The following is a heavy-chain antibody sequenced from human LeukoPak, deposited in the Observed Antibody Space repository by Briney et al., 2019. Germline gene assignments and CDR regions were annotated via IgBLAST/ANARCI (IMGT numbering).Heavy chain of an antibody. CDR2: INPNSGGT. CDR3: AFGYSSGWYPLGDRAFDI. CDR1: GYTFTGYY. Sequence: ASVKVSCKASGYTFTGYYMHWVRQAPGQGLELMGWINPNSGGTNYAQKFQGRVTMTRDTSISTAYMELSRLRSDDTAVYYCAFGYSSGWYPLGDRAFDIWGQGTMVTVSS. J-gene: IGHJ3*02. V-gene: IGHV1-2*02. D-gene: IGHD6-19*01.